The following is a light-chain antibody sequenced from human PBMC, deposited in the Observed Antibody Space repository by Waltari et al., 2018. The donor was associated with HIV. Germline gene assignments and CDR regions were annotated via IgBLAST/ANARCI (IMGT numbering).Light chain of an antibody. Sequence: QSALTQPASVSASPGPSITISCTGTSSNVGSDDLVSWYQQHPGEAPKLIIYEVTKRPSGVSNRFSGSKSGNTASLTISGLQAEDEADYYCCSCPRSGIRYVFGTGTKVTVL. J-gene: IGLJ1*01. CDR1: SSNVGSDDL. V-gene: IGLV2-23*02. CDR3: CSCPRSGIRYV. CDR2: EVT.